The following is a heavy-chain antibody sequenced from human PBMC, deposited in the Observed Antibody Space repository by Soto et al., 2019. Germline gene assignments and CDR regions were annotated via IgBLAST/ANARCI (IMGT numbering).Heavy chain of an antibody. V-gene: IGHV1-18*04. CDR2: ISAYNGNT. J-gene: IGHJ4*02. CDR3: ARGTTVETGNY. D-gene: IGHD4-17*01. Sequence: GASVKFSCKASGYTFTSYYMHWVRQAPGQVLECMVWISAYNGNTNYXXKLQGRVXXTTDTSTSTAXMELRXLRSDDTAVYYCARGTTVETGNYWGQGTPVTVXX. CDR1: GYTFTSYY.